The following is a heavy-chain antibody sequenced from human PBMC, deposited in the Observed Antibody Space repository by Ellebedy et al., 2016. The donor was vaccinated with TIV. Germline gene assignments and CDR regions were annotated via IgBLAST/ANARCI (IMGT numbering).Heavy chain of an antibody. CDR2: MYYSGSP. D-gene: IGHD3-3*01. J-gene: IGHJ5*02. V-gene: IGHV4-39*07. CDR3: ARGNWSGSYWVDP. CDR1: GGSINGSNYY. Sequence: MPSETLSLTCTVSGGSINGSNYYWGWIRQSPGKGLEWIGSMYYSGSPYNNPSLKSRITISVETSKNQFSLKLTSVTAADTAVYYCARGNWSGSYWVDPWGQGTPVTVSS.